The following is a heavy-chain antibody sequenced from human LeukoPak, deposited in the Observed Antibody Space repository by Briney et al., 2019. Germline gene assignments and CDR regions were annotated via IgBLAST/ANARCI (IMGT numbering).Heavy chain of an antibody. Sequence: ASVKVSCKASGYTFTGYYMHWVRQAPGQGLEWMGRINSGNGGTDDAQNFQGRVTMTRDTSISTAYLELSSLKSDDTAVYYCARDLSSTSNWELDYWGQGTLVTVSS. J-gene: IGHJ4*02. CDR1: GYTFTGYY. D-gene: IGHD7-27*01. CDR2: INSGNGGT. V-gene: IGHV1-2*06. CDR3: ARDLSSTSNWELDY.